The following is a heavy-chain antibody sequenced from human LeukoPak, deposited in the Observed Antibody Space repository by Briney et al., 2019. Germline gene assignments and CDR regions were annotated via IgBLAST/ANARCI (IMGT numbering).Heavy chain of an antibody. Sequence: ASVKVSSKASGYTFTGYYIHWVRQAPEQGLEWMGRINPNIGGTNYAQKLQGRVSMTTDTSISTAYMELTRLRSDDTAVYYCARGRLLARWLANNWFDPWGQGTLVTVSS. CDR1: GYTFTGYY. D-gene: IGHD6-19*01. J-gene: IGHJ5*02. CDR3: ARGRLLARWLANNWFDP. CDR2: INPNIGGT. V-gene: IGHV1-2*06.